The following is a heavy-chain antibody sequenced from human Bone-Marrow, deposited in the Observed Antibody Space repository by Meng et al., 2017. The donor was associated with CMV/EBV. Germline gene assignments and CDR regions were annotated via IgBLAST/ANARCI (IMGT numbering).Heavy chain of an antibody. CDR1: GGSISSYY. Sequence: SETLSLTCTVSGGSISSYYWSWIRQPPGKGLEWIGYIYYSGSTNYNPSLKSRVTISVDTSENQFSLKLSSVTAADTAVYYCARYTVTTVFDYWGQGTLVTVSS. D-gene: IGHD4-11*01. CDR2: IYYSGST. CDR3: ARYTVTTVFDY. J-gene: IGHJ4*02. V-gene: IGHV4-59*01.